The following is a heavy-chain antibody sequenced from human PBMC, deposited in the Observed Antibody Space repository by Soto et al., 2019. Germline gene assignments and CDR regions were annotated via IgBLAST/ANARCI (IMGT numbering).Heavy chain of an antibody. J-gene: IGHJ4*02. CDR1: GFTFRGDA. D-gene: IGHD1-20*01. V-gene: IGHV3-23*01. CDR3: ARSEMTYNWND. Sequence: GGSLSLSCAASGFTFRGDAMSWVRQAPGKGLEWVSSISGSGEMTHYADSVKGRFTISRDNAKNTLYLQMESLRAEDTALYYCARSEMTYNWNDWGQGALVTVSS. CDR2: ISGSGEMT.